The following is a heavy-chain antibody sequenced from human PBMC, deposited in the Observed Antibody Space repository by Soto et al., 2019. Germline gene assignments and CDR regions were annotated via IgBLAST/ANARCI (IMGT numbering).Heavy chain of an antibody. CDR1: RYNFTKYH. D-gene: IGHD2-2*01. J-gene: IGHJ4*02. CDR3: ARYCSSTSCGRFFDY. V-gene: IGHV1-18*01. CDR2: ISPYNGDT. Sequence: APGKVSCMASRYNFTKYHMSWGRQAPGQGREWMGWISPYNGDTNYAQKLQGRVTMTTDTSTSTAYMELRSMRSDDTAVYYCARYCSSTSCGRFFDYWGQGTLVTVSS.